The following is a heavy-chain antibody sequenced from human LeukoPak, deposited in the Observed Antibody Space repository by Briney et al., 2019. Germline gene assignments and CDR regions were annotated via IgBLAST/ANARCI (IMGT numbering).Heavy chain of an antibody. J-gene: IGHJ4*02. CDR2: ICPDGTVT. V-gene: IGHV3-74*01. CDR1: GFTFSTYC. Sequence: GGSLRLSCAASGFTFSTYCMHWVRQSPGKGPMWVSRICPDGTVTNYADSVKARFIISRDNARNTVYLQMNSLRVEDTAVYYCVRDFRSADYWGQGTLVTVSS. CDR3: VRDFRSADY.